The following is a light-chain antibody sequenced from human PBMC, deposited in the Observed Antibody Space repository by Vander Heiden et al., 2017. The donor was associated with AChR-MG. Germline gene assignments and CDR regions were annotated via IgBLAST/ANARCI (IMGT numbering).Light chain of an antibody. CDR3: CSYAGSTTLV. J-gene: IGLJ2*01. CDR2: EVS. V-gene: IGLV2-23*02. Sequence: QSALTQPASVSGSPGLVITIPSTGTSRDVGSYNLVSWYQQHPGKAPKLMVYEVSERPSGVSNRFSGSKSGNTASLTISGLQAEDEADYYCCSYAGSTTLVFGGGTKLTVL. CDR1: SRDVGSYNL.